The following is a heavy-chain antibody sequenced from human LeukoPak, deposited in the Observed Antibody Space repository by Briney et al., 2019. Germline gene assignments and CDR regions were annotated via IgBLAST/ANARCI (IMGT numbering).Heavy chain of an antibody. D-gene: IGHD5-12*01. Sequence: GRSLRLSCAASGFTFSSYGMHWVRQAPGMGLEWVAVISYDGSNKYYADSVKGRFTISRDNSKNTLYLQMNSLRAEDTAVYYCAKGSSIVATILGYWGQGTLVTVSS. CDR2: ISYDGSNK. CDR1: GFTFSSYG. CDR3: AKGSSIVATILGY. V-gene: IGHV3-30*18. J-gene: IGHJ4*02.